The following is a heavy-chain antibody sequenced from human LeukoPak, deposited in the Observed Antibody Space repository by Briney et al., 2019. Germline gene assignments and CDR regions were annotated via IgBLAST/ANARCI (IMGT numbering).Heavy chain of an antibody. CDR1: A. CDR3: AKQLGYCSDGSCYFPY. V-gene: IGHV3-23*01. J-gene: IGHJ4*02. D-gene: IGHD2-15*01. Sequence: AXSWVRQAPGKGLEWVSAISNNGGYTYYADSVQGRFTISRDNSKSTLCLQMNSLRAEDTAVYYCAKQLGYCSDGSCYFPYWGQGTLVTVSS. CDR2: ISNNGGYT.